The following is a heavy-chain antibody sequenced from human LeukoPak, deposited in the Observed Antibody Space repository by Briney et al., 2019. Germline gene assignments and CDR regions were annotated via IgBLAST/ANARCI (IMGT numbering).Heavy chain of an antibody. Sequence: SETLSLTCAVSGYSISSGYYWGWIRQPPGKGLEWIGSIYHSGSTYYNPSLKSRVTISVDTSKNQFSLKLSSVTAADTAVDYCGRHSEQLVLPYYWGQGTLVTVSS. D-gene: IGHD6-6*01. J-gene: IGHJ4*02. CDR3: GRHSEQLVLPYY. V-gene: IGHV4-38-2*01. CDR1: GYSISSGYY. CDR2: IYHSGST.